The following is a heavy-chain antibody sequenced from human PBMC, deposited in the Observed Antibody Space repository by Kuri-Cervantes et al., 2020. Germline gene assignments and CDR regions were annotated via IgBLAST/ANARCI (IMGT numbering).Heavy chain of an antibody. CDR3: ASHRVGSDY. CDR2: ISYDGSNK. D-gene: IGHD3-10*01. Sequence: GGSLRLSCAASGFTFSSYAMHWVRQAPGKGLEWVAVISYDGSNKYSADSVKGRFTISRDNSKNTLYLQMNSLRAEDTAVYYCASHRVGSDYWGQGTLVTVSS. J-gene: IGHJ4*02. V-gene: IGHV3-30-3*01. CDR1: GFTFSSYA.